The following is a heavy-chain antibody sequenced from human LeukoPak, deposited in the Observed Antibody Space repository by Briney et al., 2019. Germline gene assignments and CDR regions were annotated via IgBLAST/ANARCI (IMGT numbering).Heavy chain of an antibody. V-gene: IGHV3-7*03. CDR1: GFTFSSYW. D-gene: IGHD4-23*01. CDR2: IKQDGSEK. Sequence: GGSLRLSCAAPGFTFSSYWMSWVRQAPGQGLGWVANIKQDGSEKYYVDSVKGRFTISRDNSKNTLYLQMNSLRAEDTAVYYCAKDGVATVVTLDYWGQGTLVSVSS. CDR3: AKDGVATVVTLDY. J-gene: IGHJ4*02.